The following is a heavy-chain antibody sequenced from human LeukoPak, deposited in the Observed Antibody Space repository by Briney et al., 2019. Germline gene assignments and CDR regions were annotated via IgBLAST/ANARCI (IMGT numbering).Heavy chain of an antibody. J-gene: IGHJ4*02. CDR2: ISGSGGTT. CDR1: GFTFSTYA. D-gene: IGHD1-1*01. Sequence: GGSLRLSCAASGFTFSTYAMSWVRQAPGKGLEWVSAISGSGGTTYYADSVKGRFTISRDTSKNTLYLQMNSLRAEDTALYYCAKGRLEPLYFDFWGQGTLVTVSS. V-gene: IGHV3-23*01. CDR3: AKGRLEPLYFDF.